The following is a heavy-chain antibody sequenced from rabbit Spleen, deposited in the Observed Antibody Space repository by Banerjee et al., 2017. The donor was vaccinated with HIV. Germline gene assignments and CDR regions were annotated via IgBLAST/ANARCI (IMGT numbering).Heavy chain of an antibody. CDR2: THILTSGRT. CDR1: GFSFSSGYY. CDR3: ARDLVAVIGWNFNL. V-gene: IGHV1S40*01. Sequence: QSLEESGGDLVKPGASLTLTCTASGFSFSSGYYMCWVRQAPGKGLEWIACTHILTSGRTYYASWAKGRFTISKTSSTTVTLQMTSLTAADTATYFCARDLVAVIGWNFNLWGPGTLVTVS. J-gene: IGHJ4*01. D-gene: IGHD1-1*01.